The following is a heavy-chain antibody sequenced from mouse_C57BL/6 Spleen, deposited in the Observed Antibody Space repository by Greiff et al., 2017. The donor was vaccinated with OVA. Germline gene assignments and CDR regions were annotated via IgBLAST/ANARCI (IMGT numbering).Heavy chain of an antibody. V-gene: IGHV1-81*01. Sequence: VKLVESGAELARPGASVKLSCKASGYTFTSYGISWVKQRTGQGLEWIGEIYPRSGNTYYNEKFKGKATLTADKSSSTAYMELRSLTSEDSAVYFCARPYGSSVDYWGQGTTLTVSS. J-gene: IGHJ2*01. CDR1: GYTFTSYG. CDR2: IYPRSGNT. CDR3: ARPYGSSVDY. D-gene: IGHD1-1*01.